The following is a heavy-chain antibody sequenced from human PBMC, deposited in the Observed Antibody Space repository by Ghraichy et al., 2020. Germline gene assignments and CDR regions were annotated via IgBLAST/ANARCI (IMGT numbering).Heavy chain of an antibody. CDR2: IYTSGST. D-gene: IGHD6-19*01. Sequence: SETLSLTCTVSGGSISSYYWSWIRQPAGKGLEWIGRIYTSGSTNYNPSLKSRVTMSVDTSKNQFSLKLSSVTAADTAVYYCARTGRAVAGYNWFDPWGQGTLVTVSS. CDR1: GGSISSYY. CDR3: ARTGRAVAGYNWFDP. V-gene: IGHV4-4*07. J-gene: IGHJ5*02.